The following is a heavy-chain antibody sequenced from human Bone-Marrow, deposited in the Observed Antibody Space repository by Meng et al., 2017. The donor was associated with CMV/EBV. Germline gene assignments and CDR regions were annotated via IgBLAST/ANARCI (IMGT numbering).Heavy chain of an antibody. CDR1: GFTFNNFA. V-gene: IGHV3-23*01. D-gene: IGHD1-26*01. CDR2: VSGRDT. CDR3: AKGGDGSYPFDY. Sequence: GESLKISCAASGFTFNNFAMAWVRQPPGKGLEWVTGVSGRDTYYADSVKGRFTISRDDSKNTLYLQMNSLRAEDTAVYYCAKGGDGSYPFDYWGQGTLVTVSS. J-gene: IGHJ4*02.